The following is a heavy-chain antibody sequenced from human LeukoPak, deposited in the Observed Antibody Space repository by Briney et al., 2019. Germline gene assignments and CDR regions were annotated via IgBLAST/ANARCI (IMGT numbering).Heavy chain of an antibody. V-gene: IGHV3-23*01. D-gene: IGHD6-13*01. J-gene: IGHJ4*02. CDR2: ISGSGGST. CDR1: RLTFSTYA. Sequence: PGWCLRLSCAASRLTFSTYAMSWVRPAPGKGLEWVSAISGSGGSTYYADSVKGRFAISRDNSKNTLYLQMNSLRVEDTAVYYCAKDKGRAAAGFDYWGQGTLVTVSS. CDR3: AKDKGRAAAGFDY.